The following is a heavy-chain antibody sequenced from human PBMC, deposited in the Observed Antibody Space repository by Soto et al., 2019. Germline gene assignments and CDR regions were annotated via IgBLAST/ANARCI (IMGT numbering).Heavy chain of an antibody. D-gene: IGHD6-19*01. J-gene: IGHJ5*02. CDR3: AKKVGGWFNWFDP. V-gene: IGHV3-53*01. CDR2: IYSGGST. Sequence: GGSLRLSCAASGFTVSSNYMSWVRQAPGKGLEWVSVIYSGGSTYYADSVKGRFTISRDNSKNTLYLQMNSLRAEDTAVYYCAKKVGGWFNWFDPCGQGTLVTVYS. CDR1: GFTVSSNY.